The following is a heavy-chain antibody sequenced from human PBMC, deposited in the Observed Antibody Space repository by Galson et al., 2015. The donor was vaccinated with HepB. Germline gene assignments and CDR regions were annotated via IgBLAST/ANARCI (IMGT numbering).Heavy chain of an antibody. CDR2: IGDSGGST. D-gene: IGHD4-23*01. J-gene: IGHJ4*02. Sequence: SLRLSCAASGFTFSSYAMSWVRQAPGKGLEWVSSIGDSGGSTYYADSVKGRFTISRDNSKNTLYLQMNSLRVEDTATYYCAKIYGGNSGDYWGQGTLVTVSS. CDR1: GFTFSSYA. CDR3: AKIYGGNSGDY. V-gene: IGHV3-23*01.